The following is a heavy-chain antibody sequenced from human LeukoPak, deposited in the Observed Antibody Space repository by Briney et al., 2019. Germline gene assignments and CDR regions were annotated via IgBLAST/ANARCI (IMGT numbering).Heavy chain of an antibody. D-gene: IGHD3-22*01. CDR1: GGSTSSGGYY. V-gene: IGHV4-31*03. CDR2: IYYSGST. CDR3: ARHGEVSDYYDSSGYYFDY. J-gene: IGHJ4*02. Sequence: SQTLSLTCTVSGGSTSSGGYYWSWIRQHPGKGLEWIGYIYYSGSTYYNPSLKSRVTISVDTSKNQFSLKLSSVTAADTAVYYCARHGEVSDYYDSSGYYFDYWGQGTLVTVSS.